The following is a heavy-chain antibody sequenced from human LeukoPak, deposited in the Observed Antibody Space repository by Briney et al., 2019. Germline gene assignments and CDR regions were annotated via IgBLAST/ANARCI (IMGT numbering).Heavy chain of an antibody. J-gene: IGHJ5*02. CDR3: ARLPDCGSACYPNWFDP. V-gene: IGHV5-51*01. D-gene: IGHD2-21*02. CDR2: IYAGDSDN. CDR1: GYSFTSYW. Sequence: GGSLKISWKGSGYSFTSYWSAWVRQMPGKGLEGIGIIYAGDSDNRYSPCCQDQVSISAEKSISTPYLQWSSLKASDTAMYYCARLPDCGSACYPNWFDPWGQGTLVTVSS.